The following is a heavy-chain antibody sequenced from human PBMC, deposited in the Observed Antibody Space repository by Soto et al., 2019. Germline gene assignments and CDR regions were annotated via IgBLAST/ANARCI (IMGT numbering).Heavy chain of an antibody. Sequence: SETLSLTCTVSGGSISSSSYYWGWIRKPPGKGLEWIGIIYYSGSTYYNPSLKSRVTISVDTSKNQFSLKLSSVTAADTAVYYCGRVTMVRGPKYYYGMDVWGQGTTVTVSS. CDR3: GRVTMVRGPKYYYGMDV. J-gene: IGHJ6*02. D-gene: IGHD3-10*01. CDR1: GGSISSSSYY. CDR2: IYYSGST. V-gene: IGHV4-39*01.